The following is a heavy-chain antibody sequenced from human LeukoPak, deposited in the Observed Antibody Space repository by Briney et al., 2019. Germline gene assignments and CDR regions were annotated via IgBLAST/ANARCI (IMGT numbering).Heavy chain of an antibody. D-gene: IGHD3-22*01. Sequence: GGSLRLSCAASGFTFSSYSMNWVRQAPGKGLEWVSSISSSSSYIYYADSVKGRFTVSRDNSNNTLYLQMDSLRAEDTAIYYCAKSRSGYALFDYWGQGTLGTVSS. CDR2: ISSSSSYI. V-gene: IGHV3-21*04. CDR1: GFTFSSYS. J-gene: IGHJ4*02. CDR3: AKSRSGYALFDY.